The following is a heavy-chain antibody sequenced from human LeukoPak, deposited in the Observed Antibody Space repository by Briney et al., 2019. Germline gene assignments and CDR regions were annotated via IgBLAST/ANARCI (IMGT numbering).Heavy chain of an antibody. CDR1: GFTFSSYA. D-gene: IGHD3-22*01. CDR2: ISYDGSNK. Sequence: PGGSLRLSCAASGFTFSSYAMNWVRQAPGKGLEWVAVISYDGSNKYYADSVKGRFTISRDKSKNTLYLQMHSLRAEDTAVYYCASINDSSGYYPFFFDYWGQGTLVTVSS. J-gene: IGHJ4*02. CDR3: ASINDSSGYYPFFFDY. V-gene: IGHV3-30*04.